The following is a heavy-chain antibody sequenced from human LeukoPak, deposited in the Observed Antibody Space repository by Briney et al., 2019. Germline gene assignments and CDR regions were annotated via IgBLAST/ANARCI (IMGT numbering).Heavy chain of an antibody. CDR3: ATELRWKDH. CDR1: GFTFSSYS. Sequence: PGGSLRLSCAASGFTFSSYSMNWVRQAPGKGLEWVSAISGSGGSTYYADSVKGRFTISRDNSKNTLYLQMNSLTSEDTAVYYCATELRWKDHWGQGTLVTVSS. J-gene: IGHJ4*02. V-gene: IGHV3-23*01. CDR2: ISGSGGST. D-gene: IGHD4-23*01.